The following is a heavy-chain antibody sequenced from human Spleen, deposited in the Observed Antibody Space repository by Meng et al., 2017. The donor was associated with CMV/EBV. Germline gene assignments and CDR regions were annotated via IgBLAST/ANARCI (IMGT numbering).Heavy chain of an antibody. V-gene: IGHV4-34*01. CDR1: GASFSGYY. D-gene: IGHD6-25*01. CDR2: INHSGGT. CDR3: VRGGVAQRYGMDV. J-gene: IGHJ6*02. Sequence: SETLSLTCAVYGASFSGYYWSWIRQSPGKGLEWIGEINHSGGTNYNPSLKSRVTISTDTSKNQFSLKLTSVTAADTAVYYCVRGGVAQRYGMDVWGQGTTVTVSS.